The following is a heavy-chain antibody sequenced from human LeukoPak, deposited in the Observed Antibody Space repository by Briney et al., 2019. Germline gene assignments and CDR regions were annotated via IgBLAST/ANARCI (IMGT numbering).Heavy chain of an antibody. CDR2: IYYSGST. D-gene: IGHD6-13*01. V-gene: IGHV4-59*08. J-gene: IGHJ4*02. CDR1: GXSISSYY. CDR3: ARLLAAAGTLHFDY. Sequence: SETLSLTCTVSGXSISSYYGSWIRQPPGKGLEWIGYIYYSGSTNYNPSLKSRVTISVDTSKNQCSLKLSSVTAADTAVYYCARLLAAAGTLHFDYWGQGTLVTVSS.